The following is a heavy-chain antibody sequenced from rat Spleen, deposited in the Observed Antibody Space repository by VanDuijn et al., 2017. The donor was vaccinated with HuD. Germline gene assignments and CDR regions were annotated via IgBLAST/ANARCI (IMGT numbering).Heavy chain of an antibody. J-gene: IGHJ2*01. CDR3: VRHGYTRYYFDY. Sequence: EVQLVESGGGLVQPGRSLKLSCAASGFTFNNYWMTWIRQAPGKGLEWVASITNTGGSTYYPDSVKGRFTISRDNAKSTRSLQMDSLRSGDTATYYCVRHGYTRYYFDYWGQGVMVTVSS. D-gene: IGHD1-9*01. V-gene: IGHV5-31*01. CDR1: GFTFNNYW. CDR2: ITNTGGST.